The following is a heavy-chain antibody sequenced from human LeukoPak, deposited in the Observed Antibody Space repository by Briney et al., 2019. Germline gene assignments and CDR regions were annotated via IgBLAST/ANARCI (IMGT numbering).Heavy chain of an antibody. D-gene: IGHD3-22*01. J-gene: IGHJ4*02. CDR3: ARVSINYYYDSSGYYDY. CDR2: INPSGGST. V-gene: IGHV1-46*01. Sequence: ASVKVSCKASGYTFTSYYMHWVRQAPGQGLEWMGIINPSGGSTSYAQKFQGRVTMTRDTSTGTVYMELSSLRSEDTAVYYCARVSINYYYDSSGYYDYWGQGTLVTVSS. CDR1: GYTFTSYY.